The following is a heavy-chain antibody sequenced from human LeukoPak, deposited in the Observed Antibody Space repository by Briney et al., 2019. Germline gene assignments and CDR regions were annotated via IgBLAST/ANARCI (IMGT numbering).Heavy chain of an antibody. Sequence: SETLSLTCSVSGASITTHSWSWIRQPPGKGLESIGFIYNIGTTYYRPSLRSRVTISVDTPKNQLSLKLSSVTAADTAFYYCARGGASSHWFDSWGQGTLVTVSS. J-gene: IGHJ5*01. V-gene: IGHV4-59*11. CDR1: GASITTHS. CDR3: ARGGASSHWFDS. D-gene: IGHD6-13*01. CDR2: IYNIGTT.